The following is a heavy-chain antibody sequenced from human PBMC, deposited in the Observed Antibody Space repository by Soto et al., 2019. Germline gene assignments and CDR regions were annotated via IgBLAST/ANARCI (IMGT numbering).Heavy chain of an antibody. Sequence: SETLSLTCAVSGYSISSSNWWGWIRQPPGKGLEWIGYIYYSGTTYYNPSLKSRVTMSVDTSKNQFSLKLSSVTAADTAVYYCARGSPLHRLLSRTLGSLRWFDPWGQGTLVTVSS. CDR2: IYYSGTT. CDR3: ARGSPLHRLLSRTLGSLRWFDP. V-gene: IGHV4-28*03. D-gene: IGHD2-2*01. J-gene: IGHJ5*02. CDR1: GYSISSSNW.